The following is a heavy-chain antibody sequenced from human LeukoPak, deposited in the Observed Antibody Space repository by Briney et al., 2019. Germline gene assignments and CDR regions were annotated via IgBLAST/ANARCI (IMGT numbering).Heavy chain of an antibody. J-gene: IGHJ4*02. CDR2: IGSTATNHAT. CDR3: TRHLDGIAAYDY. Sequence: GGSLRRSCAASGFTFSGCVVHWVRQASGKGLEWVGLIGSTATNHATLYAASVEGRFTISRDDSKNTAFLQMNSLKTEDTAVYYCTRHLDGIAAYDYWGQGSLVTVSS. CDR1: GFTFSGCV. V-gene: IGHV3-73*01. D-gene: IGHD6-13*01.